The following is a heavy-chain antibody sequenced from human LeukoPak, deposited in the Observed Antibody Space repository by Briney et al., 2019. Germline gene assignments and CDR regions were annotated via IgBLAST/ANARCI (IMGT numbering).Heavy chain of an antibody. Sequence: GASVKVSCKASGYTFTSYDINWVRQATGQGLEWMGWMNPNSGNTGYAQKFQGRVTITRNTSISTAYMELSSLRSEDTAVYYCARGLGCGGDCPRPYYYYYYMDVWGKGTTVSVSS. CDR3: ARGLGCGGDCPRPYYYYYYMDV. D-gene: IGHD2-21*01. CDR1: GYTFTSYD. J-gene: IGHJ6*03. V-gene: IGHV1-8*03. CDR2: MNPNSGNT.